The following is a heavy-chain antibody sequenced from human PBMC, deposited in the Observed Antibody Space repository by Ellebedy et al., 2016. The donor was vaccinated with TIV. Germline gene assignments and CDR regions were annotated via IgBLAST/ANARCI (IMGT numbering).Heavy chain of an antibody. CDR2: ISYDGSNK. J-gene: IGHJ4*02. CDR3: ARALNHVDTVSTAPLDC. Sequence: GESLKISCAASGFNVSSHWMHWVRQAPGKGLEWVALISYDGSNKYFADSVQGRFTISRDNSQNTLYLLMNSLRGDDTAIYYCARALNHVDTVSTAPLDCWGQGTLVTVSS. D-gene: IGHD5/OR15-5a*01. CDR1: GFNVSSHW. V-gene: IGHV3-30*03.